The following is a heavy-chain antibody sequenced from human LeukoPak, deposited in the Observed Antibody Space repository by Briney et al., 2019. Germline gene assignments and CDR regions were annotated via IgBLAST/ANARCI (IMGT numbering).Heavy chain of an antibody. D-gene: IGHD3-22*01. Sequence: GGSLRLSCAASGFTFDDYGMSWVRQAPGKGLEWVSGINWNGGSTGYADSVKGRFTISRDNAKNSLYLQMNSLRAEDTALYYCARDERYYDSSGYYSPFDHWGQGTLVTVSS. J-gene: IGHJ4*02. V-gene: IGHV3-20*04. CDR2: INWNGGST. CDR3: ARDERYYDSSGYYSPFDH. CDR1: GFTFDDYG.